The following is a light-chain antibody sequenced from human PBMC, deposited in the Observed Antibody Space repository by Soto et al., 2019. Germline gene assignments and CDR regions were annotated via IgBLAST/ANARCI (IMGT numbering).Light chain of an antibody. V-gene: IGKV3-20*01. CDR2: GAS. Sequence: EIVLKQSPGTLSLSPGERATLSCRASQSVSSSYLAWYQQKPGQAPRLLIYGASSRATGIPDRFSGSGSGIDFTLTISRLEPEVFAVYYCQQYGSSPPITFGQGTRLEIK. CDR1: QSVSSSY. J-gene: IGKJ5*01. CDR3: QQYGSSPPIT.